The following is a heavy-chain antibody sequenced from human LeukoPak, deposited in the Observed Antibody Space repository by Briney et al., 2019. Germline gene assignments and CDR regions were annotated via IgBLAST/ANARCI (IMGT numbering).Heavy chain of an antibody. J-gene: IGHJ4*02. CDR3: ARVPRGYSSGWYLGYFDY. V-gene: IGHV3-23*01. D-gene: IGHD6-19*01. CDR1: GFTFSSYA. Sequence: PGGSLRLSCAASGFTFSSYAMSWVRQAPGKGLEWVSAISGSGGSTYYADSVKGRFIISRDNSKNTLYLQMNSLRAEDTAVYYCARVPRGYSSGWYLGYFDYWGQGTLVTVSS. CDR2: ISGSGGST.